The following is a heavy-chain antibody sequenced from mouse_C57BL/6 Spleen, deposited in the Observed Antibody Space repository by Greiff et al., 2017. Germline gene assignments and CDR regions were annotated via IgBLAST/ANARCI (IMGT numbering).Heavy chain of an antibody. Sequence: EVKLMESGAELVRPGSSVKMSCKTSGYTFTSYGINWVKQRPGQGLEWIGYIYIGNGYTEYNEKFKGKATLTSDTSSSTAYMQLSSLTSEDSAIYFCARVRSVQDGYCVYYYAMDYGGQGTSVTVSS. J-gene: IGHJ4*01. CDR1: GYTFTSYG. D-gene: IGHD2-3*01. CDR2: IYIGNGYT. V-gene: IGHV1-58*01. CDR3: ARVRSVQDGYCVYYYAMDY.